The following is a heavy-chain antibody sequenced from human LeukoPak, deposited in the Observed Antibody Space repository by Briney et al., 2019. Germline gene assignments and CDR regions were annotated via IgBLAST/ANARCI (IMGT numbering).Heavy chain of an antibody. J-gene: IGHJ4*02. D-gene: IGHD2-21*01. CDR3: ARSVEGHFDY. CDR2: ITSNSGAI. V-gene: IGHV3-48*02. Sequence: PGGSLRLSCAASGFTFSIYSMNWVRQAPGKGLEWVSYITSNSGAIYYADSVKGRFTISRDNAKNSLSLQMNSLRDEDTAIYYCARSVEGHFDYWGQGTLATVSS. CDR1: GFTFSIYS.